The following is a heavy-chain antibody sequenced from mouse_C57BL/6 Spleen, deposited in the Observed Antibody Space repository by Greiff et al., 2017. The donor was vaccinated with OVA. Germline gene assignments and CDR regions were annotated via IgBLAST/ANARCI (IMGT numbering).Heavy chain of an antibody. CDR2: IYPGGGYT. Sequence: QVQLQQSGAELVRPGTSVKMSCKASGYTFTNYWIGWTKQRPGHGLEWIGDIYPGGGYTNYNEKFKGKATLTADKSSSTAYMQFSSLTSEDSAIYYCARYTTVVAFDYWGQGTTLTVSS. D-gene: IGHD1-1*01. J-gene: IGHJ2*01. V-gene: IGHV1-63*01. CDR3: ARYTTVVAFDY. CDR1: GYTFTNYW.